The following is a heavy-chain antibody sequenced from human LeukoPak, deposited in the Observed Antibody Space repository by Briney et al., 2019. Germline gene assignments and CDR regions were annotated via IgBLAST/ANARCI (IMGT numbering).Heavy chain of an antibody. CDR3: ARQPTGYPNWFDL. J-gene: IGHJ5*02. V-gene: IGHV3-53*01. Sequence: GGSLRLSCAASGFVVSSNYMSWVRQAPGKGLKWVSSIRGSGGSTYYADSVKGRFTISRDDSKSTLFLEMNSLRAEDTAVYYCARQPTGYPNWFDLWGQGAPVTVSS. CDR2: IRGSGGST. CDR1: GFVVSSNY. D-gene: IGHD1-14*01.